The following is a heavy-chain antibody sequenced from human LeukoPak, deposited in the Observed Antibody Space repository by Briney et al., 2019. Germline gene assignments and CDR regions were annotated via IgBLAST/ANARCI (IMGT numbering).Heavy chain of an antibody. Sequence: GGSLRLSCAASGFTFSSYWMSWVRQAPGKGLEWVANIKQDGSEKYYVDSVKGRFTISRDNAKNSLYLQMNSLRAEDTAVYYCARERGKLWFGENFDYWGQGTLVTVSS. CDR3: ARERGKLWFGENFDY. V-gene: IGHV3-7*01. D-gene: IGHD3-10*01. CDR2: IKQDGSEK. CDR1: GFTFSSYW. J-gene: IGHJ4*02.